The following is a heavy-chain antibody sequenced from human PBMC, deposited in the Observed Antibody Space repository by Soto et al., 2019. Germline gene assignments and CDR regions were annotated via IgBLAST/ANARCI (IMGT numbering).Heavy chain of an antibody. CDR3: ATCLIHDILTGDAFDI. J-gene: IGHJ3*02. Sequence: GESLKISCKGSGYSFTSYWIGWVRQMPGKGLEWMGIIYPGDSDTRYSPSFQGQVTISADKSISTAYLQWSSLKASDTAMYYCATCLIHDILTGDAFDIWGQGTMVTVSS. CDR1: GYSFTSYW. D-gene: IGHD3-9*01. CDR2: IYPGDSDT. V-gene: IGHV5-51*01.